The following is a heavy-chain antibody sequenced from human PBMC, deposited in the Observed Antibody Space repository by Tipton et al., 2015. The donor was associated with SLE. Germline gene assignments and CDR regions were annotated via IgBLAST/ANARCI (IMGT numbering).Heavy chain of an antibody. D-gene: IGHD6-13*01. CDR3: ARSRSYSNSPFEI. J-gene: IGHJ3*02. CDR1: GGSISSSSYY. Sequence: LRLSCTVSGGSISSSSYYWVWIRQPPGKGLEWIGSMSYSGTTYYNPSLKSRVTTSVDTSKNQFSLRLTSLTVADTALYYCARSRSYSNSPFEIWGQGTMVTVSS. CDR2: MSYSGTT. V-gene: IGHV4-39*01.